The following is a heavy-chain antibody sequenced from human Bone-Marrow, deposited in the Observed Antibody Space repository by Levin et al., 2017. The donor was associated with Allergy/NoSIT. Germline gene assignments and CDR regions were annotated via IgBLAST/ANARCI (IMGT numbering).Heavy chain of an antibody. CDR1: GFTFSSHA. CDR3: ARDLAVAWGFFDP. D-gene: IGHD6-19*01. J-gene: IGHJ5*02. Sequence: GGSLRLSCVVSGFTFSSHAMHWVRQAPGKGLEWVAVITSDGSNRYYADSVKGRFTISRDKSSNTLYLQMNSLRPEDTAVYYCARDLAVAWGFFDPWGQGTLVTVSS. V-gene: IGHV3-30*04. CDR2: ITSDGSNR.